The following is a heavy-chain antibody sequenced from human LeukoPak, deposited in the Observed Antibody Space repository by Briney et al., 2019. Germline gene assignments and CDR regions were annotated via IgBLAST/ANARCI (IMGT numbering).Heavy chain of an antibody. CDR2: INSDGSST. J-gene: IGHJ4*02. CDR1: RFTFSNYW. D-gene: IGHD3-16*01. Sequence: GVSLRLSCVASRFTFSNYWKHWVRQAPGKGLVWVSRINSDGSSTSYADSVKGRFTISRDNAKNTLYLQMNSLGAEDTAVYYCAKGGSYVVDYWGQGTLVTVSS. CDR3: AKGGSYVVDY. V-gene: IGHV3-74*01.